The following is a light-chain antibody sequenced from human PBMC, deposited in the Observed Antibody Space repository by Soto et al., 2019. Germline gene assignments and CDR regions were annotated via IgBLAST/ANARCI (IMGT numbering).Light chain of an antibody. CDR3: SSYGSTPYV. CDR1: SSDVGDYDY. CDR2: EVS. J-gene: IGLJ1*01. Sequence: QSALTQPASVSGSPGQSITISCTGASSDVGDYDYVSWYQQHPGKAPKLIIHEVSARPSGISDRFSGSKSGNTASLTFSGLQAEDEADYYCSSYGSTPYVFGTGTKVTVL. V-gene: IGLV2-14*03.